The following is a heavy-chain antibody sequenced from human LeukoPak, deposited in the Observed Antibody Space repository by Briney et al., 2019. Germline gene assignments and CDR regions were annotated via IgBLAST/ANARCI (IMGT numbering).Heavy chain of an antibody. J-gene: IGHJ4*02. Sequence: TLSLTCTVSGGSISSYYWSWIRQPPGKALEWLALIDWDDDKYYSTSLKTRLTISKDTSKNQVVLTMTNMDPVDTATYYCARTSSSWYECYFDYWGQGTLVTVSS. V-gene: IGHV2-70*18. CDR1: GGSISSYYW. CDR2: IDWDDDK. CDR3: ARTSSSWYECYFDY. D-gene: IGHD6-13*01.